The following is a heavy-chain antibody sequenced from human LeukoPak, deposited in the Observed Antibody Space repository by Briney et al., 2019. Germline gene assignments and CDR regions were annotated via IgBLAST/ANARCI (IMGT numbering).Heavy chain of an antibody. V-gene: IGHV1-18*01. CDR1: SYTFTSYG. Sequence: ASVKVSCKASSYTFTSYGISWVRQAPGQGLEWMGWISAYNGNTNYAQTLQGRVTMTTDTSTSTAYMELRSLRSDDTAVYYCARAPPGDYNWFDPWGQGTLVTVSS. CDR2: ISAYNGNT. D-gene: IGHD4-17*01. J-gene: IGHJ5*02. CDR3: ARAPPGDYNWFDP.